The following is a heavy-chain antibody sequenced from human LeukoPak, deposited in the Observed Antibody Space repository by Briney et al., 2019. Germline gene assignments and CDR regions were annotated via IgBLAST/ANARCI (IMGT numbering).Heavy chain of an antibody. V-gene: IGHV3-64D*06. D-gene: IGHD3-10*01. CDR2: ISSNGGST. CDR3: VKDSSSGSYFDY. Sequence: GGSLRLSCVASGLTFSTYDMSWVRQAPGKGLEYVSAISSNGGSTYYADSVKGRFTISRDNSRNTLHLQMSSLRVEDTAVYYCVKDSSSGSYFDYWGQGTLVTVSS. CDR1: GLTFSTYD. J-gene: IGHJ4*02.